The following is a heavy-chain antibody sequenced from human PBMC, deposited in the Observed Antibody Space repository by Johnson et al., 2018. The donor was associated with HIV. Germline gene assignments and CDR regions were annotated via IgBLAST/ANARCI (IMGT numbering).Heavy chain of an antibody. D-gene: IGHD6-6*01. V-gene: IGHV3-20*04. J-gene: IGHJ3*02. CDR1: GFTFDDYA. Sequence: VQLVESGGGVVQPGGSLRLSCAASGFTFDDYAMHWVRQAPGKGLEWVSGINWNGGSTGYADSVKGRFTISRDNSKNTLYLQMNSLRAEDTAVYYCASIAARRVSAFDIWGQGTMVTVSS. CDR2: INWNGGST. CDR3: ASIAARRVSAFDI.